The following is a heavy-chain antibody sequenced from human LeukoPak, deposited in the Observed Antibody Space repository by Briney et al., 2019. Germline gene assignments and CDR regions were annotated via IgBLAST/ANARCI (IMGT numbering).Heavy chain of an antibody. Sequence: PGGSLRLSCAASGFTFSSYWMAWVRQTPGKGLEWVANIKQGASEKYYVDSVKGRFTISRDNAQNSFYLQMNSLRAEDTAVYYCARDWGSTGYDLYDYWGQGTLVTVSS. V-gene: IGHV3-7*01. CDR1: GFTFSSYW. D-gene: IGHD5-12*01. J-gene: IGHJ4*02. CDR2: IKQGASEK. CDR3: ARDWGSTGYDLYDY.